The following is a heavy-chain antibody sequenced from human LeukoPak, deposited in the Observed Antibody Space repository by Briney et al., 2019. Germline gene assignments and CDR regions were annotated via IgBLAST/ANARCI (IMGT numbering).Heavy chain of an antibody. V-gene: IGHV4-30-4*01. D-gene: IGHD4-17*01. CDR1: GGSTSSGDYY. CDR2: IYYSGST. CDR3: AREPTYADY. Sequence: SQTLSLTCTVSGGSTSSGDYYWSSIRQPPGKGLEWIGYIYYSGSTYYNPSLKSRVTMSVDTSKNQFSLKLSSVTAADTAVYYCAREPTYADYWGQGTLVTVSS. J-gene: IGHJ4*02.